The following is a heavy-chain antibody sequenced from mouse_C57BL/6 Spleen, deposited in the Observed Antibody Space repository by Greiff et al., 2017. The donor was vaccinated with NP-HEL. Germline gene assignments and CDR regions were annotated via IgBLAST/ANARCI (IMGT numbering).Heavy chain of an antibody. D-gene: IGHD1-1*01. Sequence: VKLMESGPGLVAPSQSLSITCTVSGFSLTSYGVDWVRQSPGKGLEWLGVIWGVGSTNYNSALKSRLSISKDNSKSQVFLKMNSLQTDDTAMYYCASLHYNGSSYDAMDYWGQGTSVTVSS. V-gene: IGHV2-6*01. J-gene: IGHJ4*01. CDR1: GFSLTSYG. CDR3: ASLHYNGSSYDAMDY. CDR2: IWGVGST.